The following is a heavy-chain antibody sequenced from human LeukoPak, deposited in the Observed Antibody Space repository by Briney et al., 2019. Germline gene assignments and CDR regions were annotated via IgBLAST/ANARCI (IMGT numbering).Heavy chain of an antibody. CDR2: IKRKSDGGTT. CDR1: GFTFSNAW. V-gene: IGHV3-15*01. D-gene: IGHD3-10*01. CDR3: TTMLFGELLH. Sequence: GGSLRLSCAASGFTFSNAWMSWVRQAPGKGLEWVGRIKRKSDGGTTDYITPVKGRFTISRDDSKNTLYLQMNSLKTEDSALYYCTTMLFGELLHWGQGTLVTVSS. J-gene: IGHJ4*02.